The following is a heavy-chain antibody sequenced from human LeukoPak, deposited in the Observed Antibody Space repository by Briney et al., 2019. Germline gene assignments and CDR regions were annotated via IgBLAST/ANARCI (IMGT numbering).Heavy chain of an antibody. J-gene: IGHJ4*02. V-gene: IGHV3-23*01. CDR1: GFTFSSFA. D-gene: IGHD5-24*01. Sequence: GGSLRLSCAASGFTFSSFAMTWIRQAPGKGLEWVSTFSGRTTNTYYADSVKGRFTISRHNSENTLYLQMNSLRAEDTAVYYWEEGMVVATTSLDYWGQGDLVTVSS. CDR3: EEGMVVATTSLDY. CDR2: FSGRTTNT.